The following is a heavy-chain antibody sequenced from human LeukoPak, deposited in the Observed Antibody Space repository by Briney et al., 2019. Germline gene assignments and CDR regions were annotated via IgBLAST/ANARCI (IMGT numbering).Heavy chain of an antibody. Sequence: PSENLSLTCTVSGGSISGYYWSWIRQPPGKGLEWIGYIYYSGSTRYNPPLKSRVTMSVDTSRNQFSLKLSSVTAADTAVYYCARGGLENGYHSNDGFDIWGQGTMVTVSS. CDR1: GGSISGYY. V-gene: IGHV4-59*01. D-gene: IGHD3-22*01. CDR2: IYYSGST. CDR3: ARGGLENGYHSNDGFDI. J-gene: IGHJ3*02.